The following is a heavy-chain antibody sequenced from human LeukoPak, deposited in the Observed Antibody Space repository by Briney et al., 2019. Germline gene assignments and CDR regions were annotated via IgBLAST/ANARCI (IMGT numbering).Heavy chain of an antibody. V-gene: IGHV3-30-3*01. D-gene: IGHD2-15*01. CDR2: ISYDGSNK. CDR3: ARDSSYCSGGSCYSGSAFDI. Sequence: GGSLRLSCAASGFTFSSYAMHWVRQAPGKGLEWVAVISYDGSNKDYADSVKGRFTISRDNSKSTLYMKMNSLRAEDTAVYYCARDSSYCSGGSCYSGSAFDIWGQGTMVTVSS. CDR1: GFTFSSYA. J-gene: IGHJ3*02.